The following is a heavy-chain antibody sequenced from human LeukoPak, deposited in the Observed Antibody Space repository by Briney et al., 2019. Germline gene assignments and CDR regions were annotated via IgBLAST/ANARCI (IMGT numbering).Heavy chain of an antibody. D-gene: IGHD6-19*01. V-gene: IGHV1-46*01. J-gene: IGHJ4*02. Sequence: ASVKVSCKASGYIFTSYYMHWVRQAPGQGLEWMGIINPSGGSTSYAQKFQGRVTMTRDTSTSTVYMELSSLRSVDTAVYYCARGLSSGGYDYWGQGTLVTVSS. CDR3: ARGLSSGGYDY. CDR1: GYIFTSYY. CDR2: INPSGGST.